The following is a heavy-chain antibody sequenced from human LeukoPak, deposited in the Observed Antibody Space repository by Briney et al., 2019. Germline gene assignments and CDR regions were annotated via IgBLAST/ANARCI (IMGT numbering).Heavy chain of an antibody. D-gene: IGHD3-22*01. CDR1: GGSFSGYY. J-gene: IGHJ6*03. CDR2: IDHRGST. Sequence: SETLFLTCAVYGGSFSGYYWSWIRQPPGKGLESIGNIDHRGSTKSNPSLKSRVTISLDTSKNQFSLKLSSVTAADTAVYYCARVYSGTVLITDYHYYYMDIWGRGTTITV. CDR3: ARVYSGTVLITDYHYYYMDI. V-gene: IGHV4-34*01.